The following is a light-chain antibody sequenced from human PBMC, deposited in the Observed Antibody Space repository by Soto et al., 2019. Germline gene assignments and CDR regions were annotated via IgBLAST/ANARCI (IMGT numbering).Light chain of an antibody. CDR2: AAS. V-gene: IGKV1-39*01. Sequence: DIQMTQSPSSLSASVRDRVTITCRASHNTRGYLNWYQQKPGKAPKLLIYAASNLQSGIPSRFSGSGSETDFTLTISSLEPEHFATYYCQQSYSTPWTFGQGTKVDIK. CDR1: HNTRGY. J-gene: IGKJ1*01. CDR3: QQSYSTPWT.